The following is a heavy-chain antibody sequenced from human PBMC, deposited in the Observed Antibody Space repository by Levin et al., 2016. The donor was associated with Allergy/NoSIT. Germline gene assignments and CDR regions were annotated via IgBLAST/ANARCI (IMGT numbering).Heavy chain of an antibody. Sequence: ASVKVSCKASGYTFTGYYMHWVRQAPGQGLEWMGIINPSGGSTSYAQKFQGRVTMTRDTSTSTVYMELSSLRSEDTAVYYCARDKAPSRSRGAAFDIWGQGTMVTVSS. CDR2: INPSGGST. V-gene: IGHV1-46*01. J-gene: IGHJ3*02. D-gene: IGHD3-10*01. CDR1: GYTFTGYY. CDR3: ARDKAPSRSRGAAFDI.